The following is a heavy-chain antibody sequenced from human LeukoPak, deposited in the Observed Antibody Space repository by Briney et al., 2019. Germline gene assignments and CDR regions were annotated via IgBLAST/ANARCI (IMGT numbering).Heavy chain of an antibody. Sequence: PSETLSLTCAVYGGSFSGYYWSWIRQPPGKGLEWIGEINHSGSTNYNPSLKSRVTISVDTSKNQFSLKLSSVTAADTAVYYCARGSVVPAAMDVWGQGTTVTASS. J-gene: IGHJ6*02. CDR1: GGSFSGYY. D-gene: IGHD2-2*01. CDR2: INHSGST. CDR3: ARGSVVPAAMDV. V-gene: IGHV4-34*01.